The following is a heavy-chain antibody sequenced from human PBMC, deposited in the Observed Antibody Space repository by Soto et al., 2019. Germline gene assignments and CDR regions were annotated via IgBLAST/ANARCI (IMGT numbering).Heavy chain of an antibody. Sequence: QLHLQESGPGLVEPSETLSLTCSVSGGAISSGTNYWGWVRRAPGKGLEWIGNIYFRGSTYYNPSRKSRVTIAIHTSKHQFSLKLRSVTAADTAVYYCARMGYATGWYHFDYWGQGALVTVSS. J-gene: IGHJ4*02. CDR3: ARMGYATGWYHFDY. V-gene: IGHV4-39*01. D-gene: IGHD2-8*01. CDR2: IYFRGST. CDR1: GGAISSGTNY.